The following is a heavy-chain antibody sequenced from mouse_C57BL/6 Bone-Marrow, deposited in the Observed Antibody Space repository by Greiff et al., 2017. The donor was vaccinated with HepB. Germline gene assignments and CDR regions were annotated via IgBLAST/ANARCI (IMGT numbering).Heavy chain of an antibody. J-gene: IGHJ2*01. CDR1: GFTFSDYY. Sequence: EVQVVESEGGLVQPGSSMKLSCTASGFTFSDYYMAWVRQVPEKGLEWVANINYDGSSTYYLDSLKSRFIISRDNAKNILYLQMSSLKSEDTATYYCAREGDYDGVDYWGQGTTLTVSS. D-gene: IGHD2-4*01. V-gene: IGHV5-16*01. CDR2: INYDGSST. CDR3: AREGDYDGVDY.